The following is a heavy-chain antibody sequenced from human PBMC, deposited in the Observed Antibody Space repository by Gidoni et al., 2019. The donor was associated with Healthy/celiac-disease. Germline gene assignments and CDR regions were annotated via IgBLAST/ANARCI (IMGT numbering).Heavy chain of an antibody. CDR1: GDSVASNSAA. Sequence: QVQLQQSGPGRVKPSQTLSLTCAISGDSVASNSAAWNWIRQSPSRGLEWLGRTYYRSKWYNDYAVSVKSRITINPDTSKNQFSLQLNSVTPEDTAVYYCARDALAVAGYYYYYGMDVWGQGTTVTVSS. CDR3: ARDALAVAGYYYYYGMDV. D-gene: IGHD6-19*01. J-gene: IGHJ6*02. CDR2: TYYRSKWYN. V-gene: IGHV6-1*01.